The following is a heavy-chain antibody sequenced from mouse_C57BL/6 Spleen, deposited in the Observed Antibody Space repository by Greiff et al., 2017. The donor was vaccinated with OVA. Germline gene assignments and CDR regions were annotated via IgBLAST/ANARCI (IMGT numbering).Heavy chain of an antibody. D-gene: IGHD1-1*01. V-gene: IGHV1-80*01. CDR1: GYAFSSYW. J-gene: IGHJ3*01. CDR3: ARSAPYGSSYGFAY. CDR2: IYPGDGDT. Sequence: QVQLKESGAELVKPGASVKISCKASGYAFSSYWMNWVKQRPGKGLEWIGQIYPGDGDTNYNGKFKGKATLTADKSSSTAYMQLSSLTSEDSAVYFFARSAPYGSSYGFAYWGQGTLVTVSA.